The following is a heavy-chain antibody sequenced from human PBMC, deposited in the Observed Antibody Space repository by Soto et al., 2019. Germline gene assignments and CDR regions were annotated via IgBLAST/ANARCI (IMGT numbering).Heavy chain of an antibody. CDR1: GFTFSSYA. CDR2: IPYDGSNK. J-gene: IGHJ6*02. Sequence: QVQLVESGGGVVQPGRSLRLSCAASGFTFSSYAMHWVRQAPGKGLEWVAVIPYDGSNKYYANSVKGRFTISRDNSKNTLYLQMISLRAEDAAVYYCARRGDIVLVAAAMNYYYGLDVWGQGTTVTVSS. D-gene: IGHD2-2*01. CDR3: ARRGDIVLVAAAMNYYYGLDV. V-gene: IGHV3-30-3*01.